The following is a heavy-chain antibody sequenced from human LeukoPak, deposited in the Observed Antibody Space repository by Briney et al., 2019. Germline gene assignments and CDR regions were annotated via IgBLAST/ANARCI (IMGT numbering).Heavy chain of an antibody. V-gene: IGHV3-11*01. D-gene: IGHD6-6*01. CDR1: GFTFSDYY. Sequence: GGSLRLSCAASGFTFSDYYMSWIRQAPGKGLEWVSYISSSGSTIYYADSVKGRFTISRDNAKNSLYLQMNSLRAEDTAVYYCARLRSSSFYYYYMDVWGNGTTVTVSS. J-gene: IGHJ6*03. CDR3: ARLRSSSFYYYYMDV. CDR2: ISSSGSTI.